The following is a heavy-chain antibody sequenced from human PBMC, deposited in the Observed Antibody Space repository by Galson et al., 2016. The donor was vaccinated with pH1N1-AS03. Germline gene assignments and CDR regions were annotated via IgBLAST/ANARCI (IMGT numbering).Heavy chain of an antibody. D-gene: IGHD2-2*03. CDR1: GFTFSNYW. CDR3: GGRDGWINVY. CDR2: TNPDGSQK. J-gene: IGHJ4*02. V-gene: IGHV3-7*01. Sequence: SLRLSCAASGFTFSNYWMTWVRQAPGKGLEWVASTNPDGSQKDYLDSVKGRFTISKDNAKNSLSLQMSSLRVEDTAFYYCGGRDGWINVYWGQGILVTVSS.